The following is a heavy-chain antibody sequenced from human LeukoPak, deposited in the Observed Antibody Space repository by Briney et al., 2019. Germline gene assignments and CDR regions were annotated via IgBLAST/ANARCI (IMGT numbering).Heavy chain of an antibody. V-gene: IGHV4-59*01. J-gene: IGHJ3*02. CDR1: GGSISSYY. CDR2: IYYSGST. Sequence: SETLSLTCTVSGGSISSYYWSWIRQPPGKGLEWIGYIYYSGSTNYNPSLKSRVTISVDTSKNQFSLKLSSVTAADTAVYYCARDQAYYYDSSGYSNGAFDIWGQGTMVTVSS. D-gene: IGHD3-22*01. CDR3: ARDQAYYYDSSGYSNGAFDI.